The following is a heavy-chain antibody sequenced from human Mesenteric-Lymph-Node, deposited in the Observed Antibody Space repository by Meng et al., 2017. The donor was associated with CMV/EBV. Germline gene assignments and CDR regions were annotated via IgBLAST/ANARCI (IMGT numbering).Heavy chain of an antibody. V-gene: IGHV1-8*01. CDR2: MNPNSGNT. Sequence: SGYTFTSYDINWVRQATGQGLEWMGWMNPNSGNTGYAQKFQGRVTMTRNTSISTAYMELSSLRSEDTAVYYCARGSFYYYYYVMDVWGQGTTVTVSS. CDR3: ARGSFYYYYYVMDV. J-gene: IGHJ6*02. CDR1: GYTFTSYD.